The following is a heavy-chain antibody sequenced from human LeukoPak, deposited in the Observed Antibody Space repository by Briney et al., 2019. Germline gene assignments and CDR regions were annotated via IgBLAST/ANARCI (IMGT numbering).Heavy chain of an antibody. D-gene: IGHD3-22*01. CDR1: GGSIRSYY. V-gene: IGHV4-59*01. J-gene: IGHJ4*02. CDR2: IYNTGST. Sequence: SETLSLTCSVSGGSIRSYYWSWIRQPPGKGLEWIGYIYNTGSTNYNPSLKSRVTISVGPSKNQFSLKLRSVTAADTAVYYCARHTSGYYSSFDYWGQGTLVTVSS. CDR3: ARHTSGYYSSFDY.